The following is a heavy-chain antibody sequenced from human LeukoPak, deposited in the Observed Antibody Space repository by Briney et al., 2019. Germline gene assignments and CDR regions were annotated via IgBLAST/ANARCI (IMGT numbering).Heavy chain of an antibody. D-gene: IGHD3-10*01. Sequence: PGGSLRLSCAASGFTFGSHWMTWVRQAPGQGLEWVANIKQDGSEKYYVDSVKGRFTISRDNAKNSLYLQMNSLRFEDTAGYYCARDHNYWVSGSCKPRHYYYMDVWGRGTTVTVSS. J-gene: IGHJ6*03. CDR2: IKQDGSEK. CDR1: GFTFGSHW. CDR3: ARDHNYWVSGSCKPRHYYYMDV. V-gene: IGHV3-7*01.